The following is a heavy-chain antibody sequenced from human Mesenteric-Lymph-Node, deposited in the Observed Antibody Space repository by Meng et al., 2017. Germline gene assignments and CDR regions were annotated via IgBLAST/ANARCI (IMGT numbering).Heavy chain of an antibody. D-gene: IGHD3-22*01. Sequence: SVKVSCKASGGTFSRYAINWVRQAPGQGLEWMGGIISMFGTSNYAQKFQGRVTMTTDTSTNTAYMVLRNLRSDDTAVYYCPREGNYYDGSGFSVRGGFDIWGQGTMVTVSS. CDR2: IISMFGTS. CDR1: GGTFSRYA. V-gene: IGHV1-69*05. J-gene: IGHJ3*02. CDR3: PREGNYYDGSGFSVRGGFDI.